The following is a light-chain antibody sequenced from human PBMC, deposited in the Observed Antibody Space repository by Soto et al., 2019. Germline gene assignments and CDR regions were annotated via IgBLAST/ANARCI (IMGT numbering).Light chain of an antibody. CDR2: AAS. V-gene: IGKV1-8*01. J-gene: IGKJ5*01. CDR1: QGISSY. CDR3: QHYYSYPPVT. Sequence: AIRMTQSPSSLSASTGDRVTITCRASQGISSYLAWYQQKPGKAPTLLIYAASTLQSGVLSKFSGSGSGTDFTHTISCLQSEDFATYDCQHYYSYPPVTFGQGTRLEIK.